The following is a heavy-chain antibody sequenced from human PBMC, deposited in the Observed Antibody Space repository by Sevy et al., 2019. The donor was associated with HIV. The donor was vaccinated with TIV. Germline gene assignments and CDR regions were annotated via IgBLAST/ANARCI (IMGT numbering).Heavy chain of an antibody. D-gene: IGHD4-4*01. J-gene: IGHJ5*02. V-gene: IGHV3-30*02. CDR2: IRYDGSNK. Sequence: GGSLRLSCAASGFTFSSYGMHWVRQAPGKGLEWVAFIRYDGSNKYYADSVKGRFTISRDNSKNTLYLQMNSLRAEDTAVYYCAKGLQTLDWFDPWGQGTLVTVSS. CDR3: AKGLQTLDWFDP. CDR1: GFTFSSYG.